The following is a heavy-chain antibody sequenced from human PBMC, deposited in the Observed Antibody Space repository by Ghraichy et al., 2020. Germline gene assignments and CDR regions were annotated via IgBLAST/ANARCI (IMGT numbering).Heavy chain of an antibody. CDR1: GFTFSDYY. Sequence: GSLRLSCAASGFTFSDYYMSWIRQAPGKGLEWVSYISSSGSTIYYADSVKGRFTISRDNAKNSLYLQMNSLRAEDTAVYYCARDRVVTSKYYYGMDVWGQGTTVTVSS. D-gene: IGHD2-2*01. CDR3: ARDRVVTSKYYYGMDV. J-gene: IGHJ6*02. V-gene: IGHV3-11*01. CDR2: ISSSGSTI.